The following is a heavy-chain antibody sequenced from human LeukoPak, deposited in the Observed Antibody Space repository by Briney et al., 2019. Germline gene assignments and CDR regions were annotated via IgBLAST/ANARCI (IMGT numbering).Heavy chain of an antibody. CDR3: ARGPYTYYYDSSGYLYYFDY. Sequence: SETLSLTCTVSGGSISSYYWSWIRQPPGKGLEWIGYIYYSGSTNYNPSLKSRVTISVDTSKNQFSLKLSSVTAADTAVYYCARGPYTYYYDSSGYLYYFDYWGQGTLVTVSS. CDR1: GGSISSYY. J-gene: IGHJ4*02. CDR2: IYYSGST. V-gene: IGHV4-59*08. D-gene: IGHD3-22*01.